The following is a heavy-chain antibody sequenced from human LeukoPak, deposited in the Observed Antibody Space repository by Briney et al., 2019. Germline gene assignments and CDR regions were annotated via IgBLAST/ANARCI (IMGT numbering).Heavy chain of an antibody. V-gene: IGHV4-34*01. CDR2: INHSGST. CDR1: GGSFSGYY. Sequence: PSETLSLTCAVYGGSFSGYYWSWIRQPPGKGLEWIGEINHSGSTNYNPSLKSRVTISVDTSKNQFSLKLSSVTAADTAVYYCVVSSGWYFHYYYMDVWGKGTTVTVSS. D-gene: IGHD6-19*01. J-gene: IGHJ6*03. CDR3: VVSSGWYFHYYYMDV.